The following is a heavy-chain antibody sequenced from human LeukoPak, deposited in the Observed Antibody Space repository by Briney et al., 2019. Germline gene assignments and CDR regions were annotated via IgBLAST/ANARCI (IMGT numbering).Heavy chain of an antibody. J-gene: IGHJ4*02. V-gene: IGHV4-61*01. Sequence: SETLSLTCTVSGGSVTSGSYYWSWIRQPPGKGLEWIGYIYYSGSTNCNPSLKSRVTISVDTSKNQFSLRLSSVTAADTAVYYCARGIRWIGVDYRGQGTLVTVSS. CDR1: GGSVTSGSYY. D-gene: IGHD5-24*01. CDR2: IYYSGST. CDR3: ARGIRWIGVDY.